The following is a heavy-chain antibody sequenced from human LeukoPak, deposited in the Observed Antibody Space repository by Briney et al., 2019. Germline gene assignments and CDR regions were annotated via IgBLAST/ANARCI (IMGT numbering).Heavy chain of an antibody. Sequence: GGSLRLSCTASGFTFNNYAMTWVRQAPGKGLEWVSAITGSGAYTNYADSVKGRFTISRDNSKNTLYLQMNSLRAEDTAVYYCAKGGIVGATYQYYFDYWGQGTLVTVSS. J-gene: IGHJ4*02. D-gene: IGHD1-26*01. CDR2: ITGSGAYT. CDR3: AKGGIVGATYQYYFDY. V-gene: IGHV3-23*01. CDR1: GFTFNNYA.